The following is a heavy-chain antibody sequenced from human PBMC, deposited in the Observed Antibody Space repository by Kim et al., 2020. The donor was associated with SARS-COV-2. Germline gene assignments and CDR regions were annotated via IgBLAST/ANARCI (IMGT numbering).Heavy chain of an antibody. CDR2: RSTI. D-gene: IGHD3-16*01. V-gene: IGHV3-48*02. J-gene: IGHJ4*02. Sequence: RSTISYGDSVKRRFTISRDNAKNSLYMQMNSPGDEDTAVYYCARGGGIDYWGQGTLVTVSS. CDR3: ARGGGIDY.